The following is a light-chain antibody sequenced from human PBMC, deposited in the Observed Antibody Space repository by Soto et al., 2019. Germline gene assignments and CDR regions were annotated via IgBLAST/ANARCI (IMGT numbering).Light chain of an antibody. CDR1: RSDIGIFNY. CDR2: EVT. Sequence: QSVLTQPASVSGSPGQSITISCSGTRSDIGIFNYVSWYQQHPGKAPKLIIYEVTNRPSGVPDRFSGSKSGTSASLAISGLRSEDEADYYCAAWDDNVYVFGTGTKLTVL. CDR3: AAWDDNVYV. J-gene: IGLJ1*01. V-gene: IGLV2-14*01.